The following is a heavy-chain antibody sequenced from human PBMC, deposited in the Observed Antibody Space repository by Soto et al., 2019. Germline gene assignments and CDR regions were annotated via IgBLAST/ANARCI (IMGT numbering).Heavy chain of an antibody. D-gene: IGHD4-17*01. V-gene: IGHV1-69*06. J-gene: IGHJ5*02. CDR1: GGTFSSYA. CDR2: IIPIFGTA. CDR3: ASVRGTTVVTPYVFGWFDP. Sequence: SVKVSCKASGGTFSSYAISWVRQAPGQGLEWMGGIIPIFGTANYAQKFQGRVTITADKSTSTAYMELSSLRSEDTAVYYCASVRGTTVVTPYVFGWFDPWGQGTLVTVSS.